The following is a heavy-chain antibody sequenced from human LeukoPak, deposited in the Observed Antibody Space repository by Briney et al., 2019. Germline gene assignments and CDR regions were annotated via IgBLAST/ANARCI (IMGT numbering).Heavy chain of an antibody. J-gene: IGHJ5*02. CDR1: GYSISSGYY. CDR2: IYHSGST. V-gene: IGHV4-38-2*02. D-gene: IGHD3-22*01. Sequence: SETLSHTCTVSGYSISSGYYWGWIRQPPGKGLEWIGSIYHSGSTYYNPSLKSRVTISVDTSKNQFSLKLSSVTAADTAVYYCARDDSSGYYHYNWFDPWGQGTLVTVSS. CDR3: ARDDSSGYYHYNWFDP.